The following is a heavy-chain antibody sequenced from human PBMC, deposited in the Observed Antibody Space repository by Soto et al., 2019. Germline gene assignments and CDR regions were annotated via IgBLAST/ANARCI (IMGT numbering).Heavy chain of an antibody. V-gene: IGHV3-9*01. J-gene: IGHJ4*02. Sequence: EVQLVESGGGLVQPGRSLRLSCAASGFTFGDYAMHWVRQAPGKGLEWVSGISWNSDSIGYVDSVQGRFTISRDNAKNSVCLQLNSLRPEDTALYYCEKGQYPLGYLDYWGQGTLVTVAS. D-gene: IGHD2-2*01. CDR1: GFTFGDYA. CDR2: ISWNSDSI. CDR3: EKGQYPLGYLDY.